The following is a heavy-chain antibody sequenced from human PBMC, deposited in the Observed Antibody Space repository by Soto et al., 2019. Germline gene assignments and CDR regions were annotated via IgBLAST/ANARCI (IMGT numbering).Heavy chain of an antibody. CDR2: IYYSGST. CDR3: ARDRRDNWNPSGMDV. J-gene: IGHJ6*02. CDR1: GGSISSGDYY. V-gene: IGHV4-30-4*01. Sequence: PSETLSLTCTVSGGSISSGDYYWSWIRQPPGKGLEWIGYIYYSGSTYYNPSLKSRVTISVDTSKNQFSLKLSSVTAADTAVYYCARDRRDNWNPSGMDVWGQGTTVTVS. D-gene: IGHD1-20*01.